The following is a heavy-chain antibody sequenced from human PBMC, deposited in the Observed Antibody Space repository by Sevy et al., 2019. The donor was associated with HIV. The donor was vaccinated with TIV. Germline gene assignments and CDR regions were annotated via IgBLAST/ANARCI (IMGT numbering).Heavy chain of an antibody. V-gene: IGHV3-7*03. CDR2: IKRDGSEK. D-gene: IGHD2-2*01. Sequence: GGSLRLSCAASGFTFSSYAMHWVRQAPGKGLEWVAHIKRDGSEKYYVDSVKGRFTISRDNAKNSLYLQMNSLRAKDTAVYYCARDCSSTTCLWGMDVWGQGTTVTVSS. CDR1: GFTFSSYA. CDR3: ARDCSSTTCLWGMDV. J-gene: IGHJ6*02.